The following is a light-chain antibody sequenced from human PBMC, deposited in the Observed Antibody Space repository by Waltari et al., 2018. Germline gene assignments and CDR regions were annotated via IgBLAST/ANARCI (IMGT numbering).Light chain of an antibody. Sequence: QSVLTQPPSVSAAPGPKVTISCSGSSSNIGSNPVSWYQQLPGTAPKLLIYHSHQRPPGIPDRFSGSKSGTSATLGITGLQTGDEANYYCATWDSSLSNVLFGGGTKLSVL. CDR1: SSNIGSNP. V-gene: IGLV1-51*01. CDR2: HSH. CDR3: ATWDSSLSNVL. J-gene: IGLJ2*01.